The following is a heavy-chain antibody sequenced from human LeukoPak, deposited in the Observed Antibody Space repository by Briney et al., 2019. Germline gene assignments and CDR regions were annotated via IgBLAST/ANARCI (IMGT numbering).Heavy chain of an antibody. CDR3: AKDTYYYDSSGYYYVADYYYYYGMDV. CDR1: GFTFSSYS. CDR2: ISSSSSYI. D-gene: IGHD3-22*01. V-gene: IGHV3-21*01. Sequence: PGGSLRLSCAASGFTFSSYSMNWVRQAPGKGLEWVSSISSSSSYIYYADSVKGRFTISRDNAKNSLYLQMNSLRAEDTAVYYCAKDTYYYDSSGYYYVADYYYYYGMDVWGQGTTVTVSS. J-gene: IGHJ6*02.